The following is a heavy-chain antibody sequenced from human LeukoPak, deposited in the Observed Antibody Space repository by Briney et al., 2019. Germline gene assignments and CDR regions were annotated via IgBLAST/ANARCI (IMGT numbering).Heavy chain of an antibody. CDR2: MNPNSGST. Sequence: ASVKVSCKASGYTFTSYDINWVRQATGQGLEWMGWMNPNSGSTGYAQKFQGRVTMTRNTSISTAYMELSSLRSEDTAVYYCARDGAPYYDFWSGSDQTYYYYYGMDVWGQGTTVTVSS. V-gene: IGHV1-8*01. J-gene: IGHJ6*02. D-gene: IGHD3-3*01. CDR3: ARDGAPYYDFWSGSDQTYYYYYGMDV. CDR1: GYTFTSYD.